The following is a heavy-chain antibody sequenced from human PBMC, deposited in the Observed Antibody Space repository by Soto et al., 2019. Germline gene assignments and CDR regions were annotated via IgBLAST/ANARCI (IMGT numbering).Heavy chain of an antibody. CDR1: GGPFSGDY. CDR3: ARGKTMVRG. V-gene: IGHV4-34*01. CDR2: INHSGNT. D-gene: IGHD3-10*01. J-gene: IGHJ4*02. Sequence: QVQLQQWGAGLLKPSETLSLTCAVYGGPFSGDYWSWIRQPPGKGLEWIGEINHSGNTNYNPSLKSRVTISVDTSKNQFSLKLIAVTAADTAVYYCARGKTMVRGWGQGTLVTVSS.